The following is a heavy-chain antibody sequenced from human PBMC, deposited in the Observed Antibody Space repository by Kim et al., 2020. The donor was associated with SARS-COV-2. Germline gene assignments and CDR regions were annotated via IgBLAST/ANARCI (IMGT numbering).Heavy chain of an antibody. V-gene: IGHV3-23*03. CDR1: GFTFSSYA. J-gene: IGHJ4*02. D-gene: IGHD1-26*01. CDR2: IYSGGSST. CDR3: AKDPTTSTGD. Sequence: GGSLRLSCAASGFTFSSYAMSWVRQAPGKGLEWVSVIYSGGSSTYYADSVKGRFTISRDNSKNTLYLQMNSLRAEDTGVYYCAKDPTTSTGDWGQGTLVTVSS.